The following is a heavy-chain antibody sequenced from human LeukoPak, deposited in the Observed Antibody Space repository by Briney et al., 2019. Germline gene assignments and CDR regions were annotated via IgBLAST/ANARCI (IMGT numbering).Heavy chain of an antibody. D-gene: IGHD5-18*01. V-gene: IGHV3-30-3*01. Sequence: PGGSLRLSCAASGFTFSSYAMHWVRQAPGKGLEWVALILYDGSNKYYADSVKGRFIISRDNSKNTLYLEMNSLRVEDTAMYYCAREGFTVDTPVALDYWGQGTLVTVSS. CDR3: AREGFTVDTPVALDY. J-gene: IGHJ4*02. CDR2: ILYDGSNK. CDR1: GFTFSSYA.